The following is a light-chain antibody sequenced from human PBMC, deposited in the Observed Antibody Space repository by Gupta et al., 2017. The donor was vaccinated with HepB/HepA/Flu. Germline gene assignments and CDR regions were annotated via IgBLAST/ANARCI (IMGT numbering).Light chain of an antibody. Sequence: EIVLTQSPATLSLSPGERATLSCRASQSVSRYLAWYQQKPGQAPRLLIYEASNRAGGIPGRFSGSGSGTDFTLTISSLEPEDFAVYYCQQRNIWPLTFGGGTKLEIK. J-gene: IGKJ4*01. CDR2: EAS. CDR1: QSVSRY. V-gene: IGKV3-11*01. CDR3: QQRNIWPLT.